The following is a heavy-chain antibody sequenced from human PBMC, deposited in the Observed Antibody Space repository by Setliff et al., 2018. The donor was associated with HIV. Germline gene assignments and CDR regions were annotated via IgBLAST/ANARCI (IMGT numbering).Heavy chain of an antibody. CDR2: INHSGST. Sequence: SETLSLTCAVYGGSFSGYYWGWLRQAPGKGLEWIGEINHSGSTNYNPSLESRVTISVDTSKKHFSLRLTSVTAADTAVYFCARGGDYNFWAGYWTWGQGTLVTVSS. CDR1: GGSFSGYY. CDR3: ARGGDYNFWAGYWT. D-gene: IGHD3-3*01. V-gene: IGHV4-34*01. J-gene: IGHJ5*02.